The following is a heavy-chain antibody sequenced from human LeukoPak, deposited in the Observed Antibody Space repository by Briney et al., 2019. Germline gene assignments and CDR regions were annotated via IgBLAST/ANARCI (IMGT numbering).Heavy chain of an antibody. CDR1: GFTLRRNW. V-gene: IGHV3-74*01. Sequence: GGSLRLSCAASGFTLRRNWMHWVRQVPGKGLVWVSRISQDGSVTNSADSVQGRFTISRDDAKNTLYLQMNSLRTEDTALYYCAKDIEYSSGWYYFDYWGQGTLVTVSS. CDR2: ISQDGSVT. CDR3: AKDIEYSSGWYYFDY. J-gene: IGHJ4*02. D-gene: IGHD6-19*01.